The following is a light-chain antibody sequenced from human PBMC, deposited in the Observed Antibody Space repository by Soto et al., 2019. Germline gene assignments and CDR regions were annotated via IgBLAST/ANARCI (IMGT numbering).Light chain of an antibody. CDR1: SSDVGRFEY. J-gene: IGLJ3*02. CDR3: CSYAGLHTSWV. V-gene: IGLV2-11*01. CDR2: DIT. Sequence: QSALTQPRSVSGSPGQSVTISCTGTSSDVGRFEYVSWYQQHPGEAPKVVVYDITKRPSGVPDRFSGSKSGNTASLTISGLQAEDEADYYCCSYAGLHTSWVFGGGTKLTVL.